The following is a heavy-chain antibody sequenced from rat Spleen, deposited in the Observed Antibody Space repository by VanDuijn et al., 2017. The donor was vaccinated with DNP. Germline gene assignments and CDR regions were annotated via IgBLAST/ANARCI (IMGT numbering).Heavy chain of an antibody. D-gene: IGHD1-11*01. J-gene: IGHJ2*01. Sequence: EVQLVESGGGLVQPGRSLKLSCAASGFTFSNYYMAWVRQAPAKGLEWVATISYDGSSTYYRDSVKGRFTISRDNAENTVYLQMNSLRSEDTATYYCVKDLRGGSAFAYWGPGIMVTVSS. CDR2: ISYDGSST. V-gene: IGHV5-29*01. CDR3: VKDLRGGSAFAY. CDR1: GFTFSNYY.